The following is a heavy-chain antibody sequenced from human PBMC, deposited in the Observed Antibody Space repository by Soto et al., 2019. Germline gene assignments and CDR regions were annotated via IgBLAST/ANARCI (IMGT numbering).Heavy chain of an antibody. CDR2: IGTAGDT. V-gene: IGHV3-13*01. CDR3: ARGTQGPNADYCSGGSCYSYYYYGMDV. D-gene: IGHD2-15*01. J-gene: IGHJ6*02. Sequence: GGSLRLSCAASGFTFSSYDMHWVRQATGKGLEWVSAIGTAGDTYYPGSVKGRFTISRENAKNSFYLQMNSLRAGDTAVYYCARGTQGPNADYCSGGSCYSYYYYGMDVWGQGTTVTVSS. CDR1: GFTFSSYD.